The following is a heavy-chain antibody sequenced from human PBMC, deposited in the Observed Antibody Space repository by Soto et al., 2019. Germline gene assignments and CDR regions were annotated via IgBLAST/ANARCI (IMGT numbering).Heavy chain of an antibody. D-gene: IGHD3-22*01. CDR2: SYNSGST. V-gene: IGHV4-61*01. Sequence: PSETLSLTCTVSGASVSSGSYYWSWIRQPPGKRLEWIGFSYNSGSTNYNPSLKSRVTISVDTSKNQFSLKLNSVTAADTAVYYCATRIVVYGTLFDYWGQGTLVTVSS. CDR1: GASVSSGSYY. CDR3: ATRIVVYGTLFDY. J-gene: IGHJ4*02.